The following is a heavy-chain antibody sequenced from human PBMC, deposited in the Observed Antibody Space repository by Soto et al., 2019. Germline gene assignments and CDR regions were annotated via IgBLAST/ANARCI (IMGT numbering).Heavy chain of an antibody. CDR3: ARAVGALGHWFDP. CDR2: ISAYNYNT. Sequence: QVQLVQSGAEVKKPGASVKVSCKASGYTFTSYGLSWVRQAPGQGLEWMGRISAYNYNTNYAQKLQGRVTITTDTSTRTAYMELRSVRSDDTALYYCARAVGALGHWFDPWGQGTLVTVSS. V-gene: IGHV1-18*01. D-gene: IGHD1-26*01. CDR1: GYTFTSYG. J-gene: IGHJ5*02.